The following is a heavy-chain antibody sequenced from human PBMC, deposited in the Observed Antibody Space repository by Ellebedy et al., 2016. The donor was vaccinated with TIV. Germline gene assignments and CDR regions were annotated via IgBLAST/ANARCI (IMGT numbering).Heavy chain of an antibody. D-gene: IGHD2-2*01. J-gene: IGHJ4*02. CDR3: ARDVPADAAALLDY. CDR2: ISAYNGNT. CDR1: GYPFPNYG. V-gene: IGHV1-18*04. Sequence: AASVKVSCKASGYPFPNYGVSWVRQAPGQGLEWVGWISAYNGNTKSGQKFPGRISLTTDTSMGTAYMELRSLRSDDTGVYFCARDVPADAAALLDYWGQGTRVTVSS.